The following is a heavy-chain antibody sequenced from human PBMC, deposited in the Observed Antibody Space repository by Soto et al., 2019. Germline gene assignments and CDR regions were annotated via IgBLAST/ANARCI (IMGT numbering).Heavy chain of an antibody. D-gene: IGHD6-13*01. J-gene: IGHJ3*02. V-gene: IGHV1-69*02. Sequence: QVQLVQSGAEVKKPGSSVKVSCKASGGTFSTYTIIWVRQAPGQGLEWMGRILPMLDITNSAQRFQGRVTITADKSTSTAYLELSSLRSEDTAVYYCTLGSWSAETFDIWGRGTMVTVSS. CDR3: TLGSWSAETFDI. CDR2: ILPMLDIT. CDR1: GGTFSTYT.